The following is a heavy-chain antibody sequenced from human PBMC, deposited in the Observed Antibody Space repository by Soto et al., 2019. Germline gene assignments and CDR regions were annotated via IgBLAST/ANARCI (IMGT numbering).Heavy chain of an antibody. CDR1: GGSFSGYY. CDR3: ARDPVGVGATSGFDY. CDR2: INHSGSN. D-gene: IGHD1-26*01. Sequence: QVQLQKWGAGLLKPSETLSLTCAVYGGSFSGYYWSWIRQPPGKGLEWIGEINHSGSNNYNPSLKRRVTISVDTSKNQFSLKLSSVTAADTAVYYCARDPVGVGATSGFDYWGQGTLVTVSS. J-gene: IGHJ4*02. V-gene: IGHV4-34*01.